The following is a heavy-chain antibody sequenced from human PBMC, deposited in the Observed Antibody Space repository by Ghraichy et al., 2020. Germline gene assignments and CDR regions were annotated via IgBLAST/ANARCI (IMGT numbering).Heavy chain of an antibody. J-gene: IGHJ2*01. CDR3: VAAAEGIWYFDL. CDR2: ISNNGGNT. CDR1: GFTFGTYA. V-gene: IGHV3-64D*06. D-gene: IGHD6-13*01. Sequence: GGSLRLSCLGSGFTFGTYALHWVRQAPGKGLEYVSAISNNGGNTYYADSVKGRFTISRDTSENTLYLQMSSLRIEDTAVYHCVAAAEGIWYFDLWGRGTLVSVSS.